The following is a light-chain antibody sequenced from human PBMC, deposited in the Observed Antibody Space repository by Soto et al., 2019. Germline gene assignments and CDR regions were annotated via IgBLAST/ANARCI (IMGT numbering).Light chain of an antibody. CDR1: QSVTNNY. V-gene: IGKV3-20*01. J-gene: IGKJ2*01. CDR2: GAS. CDR3: QQYGRSPRT. Sequence: EVVLTQSPGTLSLSPGERATLSCRASQSVTNNYLAWYQQKPGQAPRLLIYGASSRATGIPDRFSGSGSGTDFTLTISRLEPEDLAVYYCQQYGRSPRTFGQGTKLEI.